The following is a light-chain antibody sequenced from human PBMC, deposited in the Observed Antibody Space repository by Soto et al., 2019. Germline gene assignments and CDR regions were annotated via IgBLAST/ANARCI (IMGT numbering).Light chain of an antibody. Sequence: QSALTQPASVSGSPGQSITISCTGTNNDVGGFNFVSWYQQRPGNVPKLLIYDVDDRPSGVSNRFSGSRSANTASLTISGLHAEAEADYYCSSYTSSSTVIFGGGTKLTVL. CDR3: SSYTSSSTVI. J-gene: IGLJ2*01. CDR2: DVD. V-gene: IGLV2-14*01. CDR1: NNDVGGFNF.